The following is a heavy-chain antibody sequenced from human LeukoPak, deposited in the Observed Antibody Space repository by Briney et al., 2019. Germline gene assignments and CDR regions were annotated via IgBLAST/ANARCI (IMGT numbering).Heavy chain of an antibody. CDR2: IIPIFGTA. CDR1: GGTFSSYA. J-gene: IGHJ6*04. D-gene: IGHD3-10*01. Sequence: SVKVSCKAFGGTFSSYAISWVRQAPGQGLEWMGGIIPIFGTANYAQKFQGRVTITADESTSTAYMELSSLRSEDTAVYYCARDSGAAHGMDVWGKGTTVTVSS. V-gene: IGHV1-69*13. CDR3: ARDSGAAHGMDV.